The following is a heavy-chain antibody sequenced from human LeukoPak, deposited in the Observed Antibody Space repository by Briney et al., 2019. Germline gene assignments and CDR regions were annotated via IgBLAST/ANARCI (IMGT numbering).Heavy chain of an antibody. Sequence: GGSLRLSCAASGFTFDDYAMHWVRQAPGKGLEWVSGISWNSGSIGYADPVKGRFTISRDNAKNSLYLQMNSLRAEDTALYYCAKALDYSNGDYWGQGTLVTVSS. CDR3: AKALDYSNGDY. CDR2: ISWNSGSI. CDR1: GFTFDDYA. D-gene: IGHD4-4*01. V-gene: IGHV3-9*01. J-gene: IGHJ4*02.